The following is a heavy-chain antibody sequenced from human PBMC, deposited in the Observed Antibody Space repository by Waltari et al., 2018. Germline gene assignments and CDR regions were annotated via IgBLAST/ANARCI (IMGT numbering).Heavy chain of an antibody. J-gene: IGHJ4*02. Sequence: EVQLVQSGAEVKKPGATVKISCKASGYTFTDYYMPWVQQAPGKGLEWMGRVDPEDGETIYAEKFQGRVTITADTSTDTAYMELSSLRSEDTAVYYCAIEGLYSGSYGRDFDYWGQGTLVTVSS. CDR2: VDPEDGET. D-gene: IGHD1-26*01. V-gene: IGHV1-69-2*01. CDR3: AIEGLYSGSYGRDFDY. CDR1: GYTFTDYY.